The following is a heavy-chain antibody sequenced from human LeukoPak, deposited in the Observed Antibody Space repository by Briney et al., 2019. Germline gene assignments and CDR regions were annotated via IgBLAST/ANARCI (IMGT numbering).Heavy chain of an antibody. CDR3: ARAPPITRGPFDP. CDR1: GFTFSSYG. D-gene: IGHD3-10*01. V-gene: IGHV3-30*02. Sequence: GGSLRLSCAASGFTFSSYGMHWVRQAPGKGLEWVAFIRYDGSNKYYADSVKGRFTISRDNSKNTLYLQMNSLRAEDTAVYYCARAPPITRGPFDPWGQGTLVTVSS. J-gene: IGHJ5*02. CDR2: IRYDGSNK.